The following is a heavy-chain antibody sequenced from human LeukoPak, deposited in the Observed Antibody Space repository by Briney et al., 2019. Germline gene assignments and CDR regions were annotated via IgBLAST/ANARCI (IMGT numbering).Heavy chain of an antibody. CDR3: ARVRMTTVTNYYYYYMAV. V-gene: IGHV1-8*01. D-gene: IGHD4-17*01. J-gene: IGHJ6*03. CDR2: MNPNSGNT. Sequence: ASVKVSCKASGYTFTSYDINWVRQATGQGLEWMGWMNPNSGNTGYAQKFQGRVTMTRNTSISTAYMELSSLRSEDTAVYYCARVRMTTVTNYYYYYMAVWGKGTTVTVSS. CDR1: GYTFTSYD.